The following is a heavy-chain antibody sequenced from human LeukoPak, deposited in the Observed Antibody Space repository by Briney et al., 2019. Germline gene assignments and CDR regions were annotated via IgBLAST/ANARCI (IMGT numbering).Heavy chain of an antibody. V-gene: IGHV3-7*01. CDR3: AREAGSYCSGGICYRGAFDI. J-gene: IGHJ3*02. CDR2: IKQDGSEK. D-gene: IGHD2-15*01. Sequence: GGSLRLSCAASGFTFSSYWMSWVRQAPGKGLEWVANIKQDGSEKYYVDSMKGRFTISRDNAKNSLYLQMNSLRAEDTAVYYCAREAGSYCSGGICYRGAFDIWGQGTMVTVSS. CDR1: GFTFSSYW.